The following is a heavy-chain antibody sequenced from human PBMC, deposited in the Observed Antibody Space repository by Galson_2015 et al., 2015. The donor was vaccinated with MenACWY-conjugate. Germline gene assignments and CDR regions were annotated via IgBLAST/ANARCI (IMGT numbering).Heavy chain of an antibody. CDR2: SGSGGRT. J-gene: IGHJ6*02. D-gene: IGHD6-19*01. Sequence: SGSGGRTNHADSVKGRFTISRDNSKNTLYLQMNSLRAEDTAVYYCAKVPTSGWSYGMDVWGQGTTVTVSS. V-gene: IGHV3-23*01. CDR3: AKVPTSGWSYGMDV.